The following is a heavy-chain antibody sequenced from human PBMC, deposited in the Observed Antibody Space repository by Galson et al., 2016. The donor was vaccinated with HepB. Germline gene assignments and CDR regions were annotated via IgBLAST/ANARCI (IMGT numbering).Heavy chain of an antibody. V-gene: IGHV4-39*01. CDR1: GDSITINPYY. Sequence: SETLSLTCTVSGDSITINPYYWGWIRQPPGKGLEWIGLVYYSGTTYYNPFLTSRVAMSVDTSKNQFSLMLTSVTAADSAVYYCAKVYNSGSFYISYVDFWGRGALVTVSS. J-gene: IGHJ2*01. CDR3: AKVYNSGSFYISYVDF. D-gene: IGHD3-10*01. CDR2: VYYSGTT.